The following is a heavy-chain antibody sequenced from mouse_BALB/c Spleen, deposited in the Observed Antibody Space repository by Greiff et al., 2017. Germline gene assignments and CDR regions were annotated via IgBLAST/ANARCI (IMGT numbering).Heavy chain of an antibody. CDR2: IWAGGST. J-gene: IGHJ3*01. CDR1: GFSLTSYG. V-gene: IGHV2-9*02. Sequence: QVQLKESGPGLVAPSQSLSITCTVSGFSLTSYGVHWVRQPPGKGLEWLGVIWAGGSTNYNSALMSRLSISKDNSKSQVFLKMNSLQTDDTAMYYCARDGGYYGSSTFAYWGQGTLVTVSA. D-gene: IGHD1-1*01. CDR3: ARDGGYYGSSTFAY.